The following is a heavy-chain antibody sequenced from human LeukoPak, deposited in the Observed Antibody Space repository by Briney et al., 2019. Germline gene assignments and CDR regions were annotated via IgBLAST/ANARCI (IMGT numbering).Heavy chain of an antibody. CDR1: GGTXSSYA. Sequence: GASVKVSCKASGGTXSSYAISWVRQAPGQGLEWMGRIIPILGIAKYAQKFQGRVTISADKSTSTAYMELSSLRSEDTAVYYCARDGSLTGTPLSLSFDYWGQGTLVTVSS. CDR3: ARDGSLTGTPLSLSFDY. V-gene: IGHV1-69*04. D-gene: IGHD1-7*01. J-gene: IGHJ4*02. CDR2: IIPILGIA.